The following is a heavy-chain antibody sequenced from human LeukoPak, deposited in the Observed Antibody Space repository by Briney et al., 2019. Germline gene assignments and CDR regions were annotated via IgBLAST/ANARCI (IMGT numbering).Heavy chain of an antibody. V-gene: IGHV3-23*01. J-gene: IGHJ4*02. CDR2: VSGSGSGT. Sequence: GGSLRLSCAASGFTVSSIHMVWVRQAPGKGLEWVSTVSGSGSGTYYADSVTGRLTISRDNSKNTVYLQINSLRAEDTAVYYCAKVLHPYSSQPIFDYWGQGTLVTVSS. CDR1: GFTVSSIH. CDR3: AKVLHPYSSQPIFDY. D-gene: IGHD2-15*01.